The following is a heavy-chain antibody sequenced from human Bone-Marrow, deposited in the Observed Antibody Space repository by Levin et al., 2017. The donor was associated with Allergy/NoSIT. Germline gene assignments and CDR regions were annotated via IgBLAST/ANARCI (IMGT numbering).Heavy chain of an antibody. Sequence: LSLTCAASGFTFETYSMNWVRQAPGKGPEWVSYISSSSYNIYYADSVKGRFTISRDNAKNSLNLQMNSLTVEDTAVYYCARVKAEGGSYPMGYWGQGTLVTVSS. CDR3: ARVKAEGGSYPMGY. J-gene: IGHJ4*02. CDR1: GFTFETYS. V-gene: IGHV3-48*01. D-gene: IGHD1-26*01. CDR2: ISSSSYNI.